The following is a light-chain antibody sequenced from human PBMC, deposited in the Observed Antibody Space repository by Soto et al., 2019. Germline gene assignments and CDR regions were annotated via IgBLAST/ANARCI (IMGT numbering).Light chain of an antibody. Sequence: NVSTQSPATLSAPPGKPATLSCSASQSVSTNNLAWYQQRHGQATAPFIYGASTRATGIPDRFSGSGSGTDFTLTISSLQPEDFATDYCQQFRSFPITFGQGRRQAI. V-gene: IGKV3-20*01. CDR1: QSVSTNN. CDR3: QQFRSFPIT. J-gene: IGKJ5*01. CDR2: GAS.